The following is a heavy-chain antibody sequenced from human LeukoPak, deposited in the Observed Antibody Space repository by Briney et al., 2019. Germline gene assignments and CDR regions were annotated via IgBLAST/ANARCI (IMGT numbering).Heavy chain of an antibody. V-gene: IGHV3-7*01. J-gene: IGHJ4*02. CDR1: GFTFSNYW. CDR3: ARDKAYCGGDCWIDY. Sequence: GGSLRLSCAASGFTFSNYWMSWVRQAPGKGLEWVANIKQDGSERYYVDSVKGRFTISRDNAKNSLYLQMNCLRAEDTAVYYCARDKAYCGGDCWIDYWGQGTLVTVSS. D-gene: IGHD2-21*02. CDR2: IKQDGSER.